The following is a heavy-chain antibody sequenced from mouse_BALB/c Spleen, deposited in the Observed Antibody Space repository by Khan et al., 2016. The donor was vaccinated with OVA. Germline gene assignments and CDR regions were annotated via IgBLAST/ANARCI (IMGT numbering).Heavy chain of an antibody. CDR2: IDPENGET. V-gene: IGHV14-1*02. Sequence: VQLQQSGAELVRPGALVKLSCKASDFNIKDYYMHWVKQRPEQGLEWIGWIDPENGETVYDPKFQGKAIMTADTSSNTAYLQFSSLTSEDTAVYYCARSGYSAWFAYWGQGTLVTVSA. CDR1: DFNIKDYY. J-gene: IGHJ3*01. CDR3: ARSGYSAWFAY.